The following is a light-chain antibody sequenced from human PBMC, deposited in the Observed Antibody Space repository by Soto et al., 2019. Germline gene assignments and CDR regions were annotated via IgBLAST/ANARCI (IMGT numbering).Light chain of an antibody. J-gene: IGLJ1*01. CDR3: SSYAGSNNFV. Sequence: QSVLTQPASVSGSPGQSITISCSGTTTDVGGYNYVSWYQHHPGKAPQLIIYEVTKRPSGVSDRFSGSRSGYTASLTISGLQAEDEADYYCSSYAGSNNFVFGTGTKVTVL. V-gene: IGLV2-14*01. CDR1: TTDVGGYNY. CDR2: EVT.